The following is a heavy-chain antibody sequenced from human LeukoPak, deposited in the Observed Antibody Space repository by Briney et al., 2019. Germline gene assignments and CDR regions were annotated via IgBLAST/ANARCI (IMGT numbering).Heavy chain of an antibody. CDR2: INHSGST. D-gene: IGHD2-8*01. CDR3: ARDHRMDY. V-gene: IGHV4-34*01. Sequence: SETLSLTCAVYGGSFSGYYWSWIRQPPGKGLEWIGEINHSGSTNYNPSLKSRVTISVDTSKNQLSLKLSSVTAADTAVYCCARDHRMDYWGQGTLVTVSS. CDR1: GGSFSGYY. J-gene: IGHJ4*02.